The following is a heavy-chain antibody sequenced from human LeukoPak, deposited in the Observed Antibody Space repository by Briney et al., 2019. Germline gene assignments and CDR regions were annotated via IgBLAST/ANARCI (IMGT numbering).Heavy chain of an antibody. CDR1: GFTFSSYG. V-gene: IGHV3-30*03. J-gene: IGHJ6*02. D-gene: IGHD3-16*01. Sequence: GGSLRLSCAASGFTFSSYGMHWVRQAPGKGLEWVAVISYDGSYKYYADSVKGRFTISRDNSKNTLYLQMNSLRAEDTAVYFCARGGGLDVWGQGATVTVSS. CDR3: ARGGGLDV. CDR2: ISYDGSYK.